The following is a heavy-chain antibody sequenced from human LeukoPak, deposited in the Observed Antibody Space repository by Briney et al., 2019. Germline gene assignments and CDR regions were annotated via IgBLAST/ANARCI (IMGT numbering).Heavy chain of an antibody. J-gene: IGHJ5*02. CDR3: ARTPGPTVTGWFDP. Sequence: ASVKVSCKASGYTFTGYYMDWVRQAPGQGLEWMGWINPNSGGTNYAQKFQGRVTMTRDTSISTAYMELSRLRSDDTAVYYCARTPGPTVTGWFDPWGQGTLVTVSS. CDR2: INPNSGGT. D-gene: IGHD4-17*01. V-gene: IGHV1-2*02. CDR1: GYTFTGYY.